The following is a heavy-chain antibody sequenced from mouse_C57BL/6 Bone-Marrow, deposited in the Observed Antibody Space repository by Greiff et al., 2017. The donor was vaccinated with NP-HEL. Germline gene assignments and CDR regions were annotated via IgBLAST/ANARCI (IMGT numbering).Heavy chain of an antibody. V-gene: IGHV1-81*01. J-gene: IGHJ4*01. CDR1: GYTFTSYG. CDR2: IYPRSGNT. Sequence: QVQLKESGAELARPGASVKLSCKASGYTFTSYGISWVKQRTGQGLEWIGEIYPRSGNTYYNEKFKGKATLTADKSSSTAYMELRSLTSGDSAVYFCARRGTVGGAMDYWGQGTSVTVSS. D-gene: IGHD1-1*01. CDR3: ARRGTVGGAMDY.